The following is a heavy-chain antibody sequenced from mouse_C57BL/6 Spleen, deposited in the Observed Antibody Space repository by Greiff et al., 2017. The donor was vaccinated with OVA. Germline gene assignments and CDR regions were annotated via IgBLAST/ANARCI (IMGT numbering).Heavy chain of an antibody. CDR2: IYPGDGDT. V-gene: IGHV1-82*01. CDR1: GYAFSSSW. CDR3: AREAVRRDYYAMDY. J-gene: IGHJ4*01. Sequence: QVQLQQSGPELVKPGASVKISCKASGYAFSSSWMNWVKQRPGKGLEWIGRIYPGDGDTNYNGKFKGKATLTADKSSSTAYMQLSSLTSEDSAVYFCAREAVRRDYYAMDYWGQGTSVTVYS.